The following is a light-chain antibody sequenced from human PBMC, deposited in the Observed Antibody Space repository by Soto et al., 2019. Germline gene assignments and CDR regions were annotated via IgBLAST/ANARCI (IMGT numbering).Light chain of an antibody. CDR2: DAS. Sequence: IHMTHSPSTLSASFGDMVTITFRASQSIRSLLAWYQQKPGKAPKVLIYDASSLGSGVPSRFSGSGSGTEFTLTISSLQPDDFATYFCQQYQTYSTFGQGTRLEIK. J-gene: IGKJ5*01. V-gene: IGKV1-5*01. CDR1: QSIRSL. CDR3: QQYQTYST.